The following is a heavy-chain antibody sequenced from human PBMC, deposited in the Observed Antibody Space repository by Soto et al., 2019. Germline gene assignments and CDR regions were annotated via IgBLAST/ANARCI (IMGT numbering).Heavy chain of an antibody. CDR1: GFTFSSYS. CDR3: ARALSGNFDY. V-gene: IGHV3-48*02. CDR2: ISSSSSTI. Sequence: EVQLVESGGGLVQPGGSLRLSCAASGFTFSSYSMNWVRQAPGKGLEWVSYISSSSSTIYYADSVKGRFTISRDNAKNSLYLQMNSLREEDTAVYYCARALSGNFDYWGQGTLVTVSS. J-gene: IGHJ4*02. D-gene: IGHD1-26*01.